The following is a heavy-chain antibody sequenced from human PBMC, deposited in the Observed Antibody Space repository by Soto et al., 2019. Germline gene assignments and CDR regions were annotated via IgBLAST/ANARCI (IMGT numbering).Heavy chain of an antibody. V-gene: IGHV1-46*01. CDR3: ARERSYYYGSGTLMRYYYYYGMDV. CDR2: INPSGGST. CDR1: GYTFTSYY. D-gene: IGHD3-10*01. J-gene: IGHJ6*02. Sequence: RASVKVSCKASGYTFTSYYMHWARQAPGQGLEWMGIINPSGGSTSYAQKFQGRVTMTRDTSTSTVYMELSSLRSEDTAVYYCARERSYYYGSGTLMRYYYYYGMDVWGQGTTVTVSS.